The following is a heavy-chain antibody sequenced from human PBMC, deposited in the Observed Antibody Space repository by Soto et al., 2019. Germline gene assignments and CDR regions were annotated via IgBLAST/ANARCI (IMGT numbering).Heavy chain of an antibody. CDR3: AKDKGPYSYGPYGMDV. CDR2: ISYDGSNK. CDR1: GFTFSGYG. V-gene: IGHV3-30*18. Sequence: QVQLVESGGGVVQPGRSLRLSCAASGFTFSGYGMHWVRQAPGKVLEWVALISYDGSNKYYADSVKGRFTISRDNSKNTLYLPMNSLRAEDAAVYYCAKDKGPYSYGPYGMDVWGQGTTVTVSS. J-gene: IGHJ6*02. D-gene: IGHD5-18*01.